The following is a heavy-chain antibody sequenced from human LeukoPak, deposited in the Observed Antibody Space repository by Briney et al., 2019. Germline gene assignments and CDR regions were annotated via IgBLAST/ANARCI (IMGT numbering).Heavy chain of an antibody. CDR1: GFTFSSYW. CDR3: AKGRPYGDRKIYFDY. Sequence: GGSLRLSCAASGFTFSSYWMSWVRQAPGKGLEWVSAISGSGGSTYYADSVKGRFTISRDNSKNTLYLQMNSLRAEDTAVYYCAKGRPYGDRKIYFDYWGQGTLVTVSS. J-gene: IGHJ4*02. D-gene: IGHD4-17*01. CDR2: ISGSGGST. V-gene: IGHV3-23*01.